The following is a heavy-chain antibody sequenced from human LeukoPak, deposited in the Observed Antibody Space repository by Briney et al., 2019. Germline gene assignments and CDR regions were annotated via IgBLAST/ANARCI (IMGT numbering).Heavy chain of an antibody. CDR1: GYTFTSYV. D-gene: IGHD3-10*01. Sequence: ASVYVSCKASGYTFTSYVINWVRQATGQGLECMGWMNPNSGNTVYAQKLQGRVTMTRNTSISTAYIELSSLRSEDTAVYYCARDQGYYGSGSYYKADWFDPWGQGTLVTVSS. J-gene: IGHJ5*02. CDR3: ARDQGYYGSGSYYKADWFDP. V-gene: IGHV1-8*01. CDR2: MNPNSGNT.